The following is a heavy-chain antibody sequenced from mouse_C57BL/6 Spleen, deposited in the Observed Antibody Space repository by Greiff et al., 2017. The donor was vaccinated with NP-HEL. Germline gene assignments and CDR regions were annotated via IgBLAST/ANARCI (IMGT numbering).Heavy chain of an antibody. J-gene: IGHJ2*01. CDR3: ARERSYYYGSLDY. CDR1: GYAFTNYL. D-gene: IGHD1-1*01. CDR2: INPGSGGT. V-gene: IGHV1-54*01. Sequence: QVQLQQSGAELVRPGTSVKVSCKASGYAFTNYLIEWVKQRPGQGLEWIGVINPGSGGTNYNEKFKGKATLTADKSSSTAYMQLSSLTSEDSAVYFCARERSYYYGSLDYWGQGTTLTVSS.